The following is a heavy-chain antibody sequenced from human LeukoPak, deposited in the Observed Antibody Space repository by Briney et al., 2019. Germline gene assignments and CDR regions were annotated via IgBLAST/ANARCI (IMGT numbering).Heavy chain of an antibody. Sequence: PGGSPRLSCAASGFTVSSNYMSWVRQAPGKGLEWVSVIYSGGGTYYADSVKGRFTISRDNSKNTLYLQMNSLRAEDTAVYYCARYCSSTSCYLYAFDIWGQGTMVTVSS. CDR3: ARYCSSTSCYLYAFDI. D-gene: IGHD2-2*01. V-gene: IGHV3-53*01. CDR1: GFTVSSNY. J-gene: IGHJ3*02. CDR2: IYSGGGT.